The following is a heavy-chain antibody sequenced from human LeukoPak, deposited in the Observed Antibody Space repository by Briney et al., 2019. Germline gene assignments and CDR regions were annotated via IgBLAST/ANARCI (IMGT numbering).Heavy chain of an antibody. Sequence: SETLSLTCTVSGGSISSYYWSWLRQPPGKGLEWIGYIYYSGSTNYNPSLKSRVTISVDTSKNQFSLKLSSVTAAGTAVYYCARGLHYYDSSGYIDYWGQGTLVTVSS. J-gene: IGHJ4*02. D-gene: IGHD3-22*01. V-gene: IGHV4-59*08. CDR3: ARGLHYYDSSGYIDY. CDR2: IYYSGST. CDR1: GGSISSYY.